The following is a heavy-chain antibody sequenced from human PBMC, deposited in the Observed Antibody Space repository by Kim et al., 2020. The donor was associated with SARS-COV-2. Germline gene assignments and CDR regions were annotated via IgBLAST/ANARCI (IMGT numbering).Heavy chain of an antibody. Sequence: GGSLRLSCAASGFTFSSYGMHWVRQAPGKGLEWVAVIWYDGSNKYYADSVKGRFTISRDNSKNTLYLQMNSLRAEDTAVYYCARDYHHNGLDWWGQGTLVTVSS. CDR2: IWYDGSNK. CDR1: GFTFSSYG. V-gene: IGHV3-33*01. CDR3: ARDYHHNGLDW. D-gene: IGHD3-9*01. J-gene: IGHJ4*02.